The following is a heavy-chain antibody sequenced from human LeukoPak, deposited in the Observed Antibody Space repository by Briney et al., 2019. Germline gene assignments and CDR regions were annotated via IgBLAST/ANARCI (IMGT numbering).Heavy chain of an antibody. CDR2: INHNSGGT. D-gene: IGHD1-26*01. CDR3: ARVGAPDAFDI. Sequence: GSSVKVSCKASGYTFTGYYMHWVRQAPGQGLEWMGWINHNSGGTNYAQKFQGRVTMTRDTSISTAYMELSRLRSDDTAVYYCARVGAPDAFDIWGQGTMVTVSS. J-gene: IGHJ3*02. CDR1: GYTFTGYY. V-gene: IGHV1-2*02.